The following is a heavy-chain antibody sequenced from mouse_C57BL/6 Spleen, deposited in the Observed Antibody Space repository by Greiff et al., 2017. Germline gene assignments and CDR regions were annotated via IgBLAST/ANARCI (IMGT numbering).Heavy chain of an antibody. V-gene: IGHV1-81*01. CDR1: GYTFTSYG. J-gene: IGHJ1*03. CDR3: ARSEGGTGYFDV. D-gene: IGHD4-1*01. Sequence: VQLQQSGAELARPGASVKLSCKASGYTFTSYGISWVKQRTGQGLEWIGEIYPRSGNTYYNEKFKGKATLTADKSSSTAYMGLRSLKSEDSAVYFSARSEGGTGYFDVWGTGTTVTVSS. CDR2: IYPRSGNT.